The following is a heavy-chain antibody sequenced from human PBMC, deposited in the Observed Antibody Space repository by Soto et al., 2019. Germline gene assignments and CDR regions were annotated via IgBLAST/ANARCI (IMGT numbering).Heavy chain of an antibody. V-gene: IGHV3-21*01. CDR1: GFTFSSYS. D-gene: IGHD2-2*01. CDR2: ISSSSSYI. CDR3: ATSEADIVVVPALYYYYMDV. J-gene: IGHJ6*03. Sequence: GGSLRLSCAASGFTFSSYSMNWVRQAPGKGLEWVSSISSSSSYIYYADSVKGRFTISRDNAKNSLYLQMNSLRAEDTAVYYCATSEADIVVVPALYYYYMDVWGKGTTVTVSS.